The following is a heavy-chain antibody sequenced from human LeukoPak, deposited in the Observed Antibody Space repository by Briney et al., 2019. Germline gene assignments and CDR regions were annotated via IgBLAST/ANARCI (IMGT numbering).Heavy chain of an antibody. CDR3: VSFYETY. CDR2: INSDGSWT. J-gene: IGHJ4*02. V-gene: IGHV3-74*01. Sequence: GGSLRLSCAASGNYLMHWVRQAPGKGLVWVSHINSDGSWTSYAASFKGRFSISKDTANNTLYLQMNSLRAEDTAVYYCVSFYETYWGRGTLVTVSS. CDR1: GNYL. D-gene: IGHD2/OR15-2a*01.